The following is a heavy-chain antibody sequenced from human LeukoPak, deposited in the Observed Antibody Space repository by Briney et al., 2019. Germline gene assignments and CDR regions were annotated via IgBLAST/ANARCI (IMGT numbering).Heavy chain of an antibody. J-gene: IGHJ4*02. D-gene: IGHD6-19*01. V-gene: IGHV1-46*01. Sequence: GASVNVFCSTSGYSFTSYYMHCVRQAPAQGLESLGIINPSSDSIIYAQKFLGRVTMTRDTSTSTIYLELSSLIYEDTAVYYCPRASEWLVRFDYSGQGTLVTVSS. CDR2: INPSSDSI. CDR1: GYSFTSYY. CDR3: PRASEWLVRFDY.